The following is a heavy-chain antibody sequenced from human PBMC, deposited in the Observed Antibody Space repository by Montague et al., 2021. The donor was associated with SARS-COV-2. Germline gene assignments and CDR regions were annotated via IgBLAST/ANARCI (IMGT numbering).Heavy chain of an antibody. J-gene: IGHJ4*02. Sequence: ETLSLTCTVSGGSISSYYWSWIRQPPGKGLEWIGYIYFSGTTSYNPSLKSRVTISVDTSKNQFSLRLRSVTAVDTAVYYCAVMTRMTTSFDIWGQGTPVGVSS. CDR1: GGSISSYY. D-gene: IGHD4-17*01. CDR3: AVMTRMTTSFDI. V-gene: IGHV4-59*03. CDR2: IYFSGTT.